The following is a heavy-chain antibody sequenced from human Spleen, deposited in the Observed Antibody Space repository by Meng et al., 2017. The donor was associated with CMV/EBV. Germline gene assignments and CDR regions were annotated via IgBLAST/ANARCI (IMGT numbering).Heavy chain of an antibody. CDR2: IYWDDDK. CDR1: FSLSTSGGG. V-gene: IGHV2-5*02. Sequence: FSLSTSGGGGGWIRQPPGKALEWLALIYWDDDKRYSPSLKSRLTITKDTTKNQVVLKMTNMDPVDTATYYCAHSGSIAAAPSLQFDPWGQGTLVTVSS. D-gene: IGHD6-13*01. J-gene: IGHJ5*02. CDR3: AHSGSIAAAPSLQFDP.